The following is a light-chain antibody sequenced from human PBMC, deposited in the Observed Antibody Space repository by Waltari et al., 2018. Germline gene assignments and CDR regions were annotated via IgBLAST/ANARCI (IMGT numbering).Light chain of an antibody. CDR1: SSDVGGYNY. CDR3: CSYAGSYTLYV. CDR2: DVS. J-gene: IGLJ1*01. V-gene: IGLV2-11*01. Sequence: QSALTQPRSVSGSPGQSVTISCTGTSSDVGGYNYVSWYQQHPGQAPKLMIYDVSKRSSGVPDRFSCSKSGNTASLTISGLQAEDEADYYCCSYAGSYTLYVFGTGTKVTVL.